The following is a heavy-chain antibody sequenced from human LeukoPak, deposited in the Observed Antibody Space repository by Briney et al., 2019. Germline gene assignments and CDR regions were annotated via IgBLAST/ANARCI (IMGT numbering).Heavy chain of an antibody. CDR3: STNGGPYYFNS. D-gene: IGHD6-25*01. Sequence: SVKVSCKAPGDSISPYVISWVRQAPGLGLEWMGGSVPFFGTANYAPKFQGRVTLTRDDSTSSAYVELNSLRYDDTAVYFCSTNGGPYYFNSWGQGTQVTVSS. J-gene: IGHJ4*02. CDR1: GDSISPYV. CDR2: SVPFFGTA. V-gene: IGHV1-69*05.